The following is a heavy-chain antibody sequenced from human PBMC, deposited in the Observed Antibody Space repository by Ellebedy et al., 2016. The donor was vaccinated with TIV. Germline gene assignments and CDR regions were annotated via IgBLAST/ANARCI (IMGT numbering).Heavy chain of an antibody. J-gene: IGHJ4*02. CDR3: ARDYTQWLALDY. CDR2: ISYDGSNK. V-gene: IGHV3-30-3*01. CDR1: GFTFSSYA. D-gene: IGHD6-19*01. Sequence: GGSLRLSCAASGFTFSSYAMSWVRQAPGKGLEWVALISYDGSNKEYADSVKGRFNISRDNSKNTLYLQMNSLRAEDTAVYYCARDYTQWLALDYWGQGTLVTVSS.